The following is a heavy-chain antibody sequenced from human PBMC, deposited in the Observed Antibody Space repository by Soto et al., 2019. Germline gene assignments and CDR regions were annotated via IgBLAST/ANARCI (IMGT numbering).Heavy chain of an antibody. Sequence: GASVKVSCKASGYTFTSYGISWVRQAPGQGLEWMGWISAYNGNTNYAQKLQGRVTMTTDTSTSTAYMELRSLRSDDTAVYYCARVHLGYCSSTSCAEFWFDPWGQGTLVTVSS. V-gene: IGHV1-18*01. CDR2: ISAYNGNT. CDR3: ARVHLGYCSSTSCAEFWFDP. CDR1: GYTFTSYG. J-gene: IGHJ5*02. D-gene: IGHD2-2*01.